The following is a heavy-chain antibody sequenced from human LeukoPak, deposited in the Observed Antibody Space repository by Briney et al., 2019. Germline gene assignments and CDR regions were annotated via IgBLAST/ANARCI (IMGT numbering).Heavy chain of an antibody. D-gene: IGHD3-22*01. CDR3: ATGSSMYYYDSSGYSGTFGY. CDR2: FDPEDGET. V-gene: IGHV1-24*01. CDR1: GYTPTELS. J-gene: IGHJ4*02. Sequence: ASVKVSCKISGYTPTELSMHWVRQAPGKGLEWMGGFDPEDGETIYAQKFQGRVTMTEDTSTDTAYMELSSLRSEDTAVYYCATGSSMYYYDSSGYSGTFGYWGQGTLVTVSS.